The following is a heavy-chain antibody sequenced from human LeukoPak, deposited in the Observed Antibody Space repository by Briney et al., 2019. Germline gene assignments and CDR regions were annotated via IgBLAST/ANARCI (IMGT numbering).Heavy chain of an antibody. CDR2: ISSSSSTI. CDR3: ARERIPDY. J-gene: IGHJ4*02. V-gene: IGHV3-48*01. D-gene: IGHD2-15*01. Sequence: GGSLRLSCAASGFTSSGYRLTWVRQAPGRGLEGVSYISSSSSTIYYADSVKGRFTISRDNAKNPLYPTMNSLRAEDTAVYYCARERIPDYWGQGTLVTVSS. CDR1: GFTSSGYR.